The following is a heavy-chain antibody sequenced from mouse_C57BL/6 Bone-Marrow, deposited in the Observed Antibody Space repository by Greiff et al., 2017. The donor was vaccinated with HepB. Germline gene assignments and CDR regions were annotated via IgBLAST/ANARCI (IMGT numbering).Heavy chain of an antibody. CDR3: ARRGYYGSSYDWYFDV. J-gene: IGHJ1*03. D-gene: IGHD1-1*01. CDR2: INSDGGST. V-gene: IGHV5-2*03. Sequence: EVMLVESGGGLVQPGESLKLSCESNEYEFPSHDMSWVRKTPEKRLELVAAINSDGGSTYYPDTMERRFIISRDNTKKTLYLQMSSLRSEDTALYYCARRGYYGSSYDWYFDVWGTGTTVTVSS. CDR1: EYEFPSHD.